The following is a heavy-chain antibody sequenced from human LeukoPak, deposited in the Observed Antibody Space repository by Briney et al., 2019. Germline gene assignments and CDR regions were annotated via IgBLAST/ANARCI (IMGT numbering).Heavy chain of an antibody. D-gene: IGHD4-11*01. CDR1: GFTFSSHA. CDR2: LSGSGTST. Sequence: GGCLRLFCAASGFTFSSHAMSGVRQASGKGREWVSALSGSGTSTYYADAVKGRFTISGDNSQNTLHVQVNSLSAEDTALYYCAKDVEVTPVGIFDYWGQGTLVTVSS. V-gene: IGHV3-23*01. CDR3: AKDVEVTPVGIFDY. J-gene: IGHJ4*02.